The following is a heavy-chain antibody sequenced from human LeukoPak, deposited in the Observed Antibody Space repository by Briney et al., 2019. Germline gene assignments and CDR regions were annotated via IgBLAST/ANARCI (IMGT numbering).Heavy chain of an antibody. D-gene: IGHD3-22*01. Sequence: GRSLRLSCAASGFSFSNAWMSWVRQAPGKGPEWVGRIKSKTDGGAAEYAAPVKGRLTISRDDSKNSLYLQMNSLKIEDTAVYYCTTEGRDNYYDSTGYLHWGQGTRVTVSS. CDR2: IKSKTDGGAA. V-gene: IGHV3-15*01. J-gene: IGHJ4*02. CDR3: TTEGRDNYYDSTGYLH. CDR1: GFSFSNAW.